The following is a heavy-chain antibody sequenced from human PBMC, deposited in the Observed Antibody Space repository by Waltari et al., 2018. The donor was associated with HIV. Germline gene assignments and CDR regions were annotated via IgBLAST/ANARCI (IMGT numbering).Heavy chain of an antibody. V-gene: IGHV3-33*01. CDR1: GFTFNNYG. J-gene: IGHJ5*02. CDR2: IWYDGIKK. D-gene: IGHD1-7*01. CDR3: ARVTGNTEGSWFDP. Sequence: QVQLVESGGGVVQPAKSLRLSCAASGFTFNNYGMVWVRQAPGKGLEGVAVIWYDGIKKYYADSVKGRFTISKDNSKNTLHLQMNSLRAEDTAVYYCARVTGNTEGSWFDPWGQGTLVTVSS.